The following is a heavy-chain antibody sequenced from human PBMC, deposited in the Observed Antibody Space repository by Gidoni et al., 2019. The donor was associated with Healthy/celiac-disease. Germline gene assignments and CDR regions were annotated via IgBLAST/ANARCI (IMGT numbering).Heavy chain of an antibody. Sequence: QVQLQQWGAGLLKPSETLSLTCAVDGGSFSGYYWGWIRQPPGKGLEWIGEINHSGSTNYNPSLKSRVTISVDTSKNQFSLKLSSVTAADTAVYYCARGGNSFRNFDYWGQGTLVTVSS. D-gene: IGHD4-4*01. J-gene: IGHJ4*02. CDR3: ARGGNSFRNFDY. V-gene: IGHV4-34*01. CDR2: INHSGST. CDR1: GGSFSGYY.